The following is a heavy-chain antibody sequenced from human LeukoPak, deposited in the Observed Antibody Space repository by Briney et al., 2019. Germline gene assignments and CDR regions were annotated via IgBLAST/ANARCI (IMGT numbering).Heavy chain of an antibody. J-gene: IGHJ3*02. CDR1: GFTFSSYG. CDR3: ARGGIVVVPAALDI. CDR2: ISYDGSNK. D-gene: IGHD2-2*01. V-gene: IGHV3-30*03. Sequence: GGSLRLSCAASGFTFSSYGMHWVRQAPGKGLELVAVISYDGSNKYYADSVKGRFTISRDNSKNTLYLQMNSLRAEDTAVYYCARGGIVVVPAALDIWGQGTMVTVSS.